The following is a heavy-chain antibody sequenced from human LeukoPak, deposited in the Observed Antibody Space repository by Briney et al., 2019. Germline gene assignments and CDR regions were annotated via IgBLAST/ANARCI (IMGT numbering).Heavy chain of an antibody. CDR2: IYSGGST. Sequence: GGSLRLSCAASGFTFSSYSMNWVRQAPGKGLEWVSVIYSGGSTYYADSVKGRFTISRDNSKNTLYLQMNSLRAEDTAVYYCARGGYSSGWYAHFDYWGQGTLVTVSS. CDR1: GFTFSSYS. J-gene: IGHJ4*02. V-gene: IGHV3-66*01. CDR3: ARGGYSSGWYAHFDY. D-gene: IGHD6-19*01.